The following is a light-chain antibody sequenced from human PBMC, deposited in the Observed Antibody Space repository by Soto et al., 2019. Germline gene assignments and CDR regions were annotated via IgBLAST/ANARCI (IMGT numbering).Light chain of an antibody. Sequence: QSALTQPRSASGSPGQSVTISCTGTSSDVGGYNFVSWYQQLPGKAPKLMIYDVTKRPSGVPDRFSGSKSGNTASLTISGLQAEDEADYYCSSHAGTYPGVFGGGTKLTVL. CDR1: SSDVGGYNF. V-gene: IGLV2-11*01. J-gene: IGLJ3*02. CDR3: SSHAGTYPGV. CDR2: DVT.